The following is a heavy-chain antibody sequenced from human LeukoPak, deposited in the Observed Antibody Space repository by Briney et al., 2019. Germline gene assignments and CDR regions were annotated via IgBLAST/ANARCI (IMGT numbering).Heavy chain of an antibody. Sequence: SETLSLTCAVSGGSISSGGYSWSWIRQPPGKGLEWIGYIYHSGSTNYNPSLKSRVTISVDTSKNQFSLKLSSVTAADTAMYYCARGGGGSGSYYFDYWGQGILVTVSS. D-gene: IGHD3-10*01. CDR2: IYHSGST. J-gene: IGHJ4*02. CDR3: ARGGGGSGSYYFDY. CDR1: GGSISSGGYS. V-gene: IGHV4-30-2*01.